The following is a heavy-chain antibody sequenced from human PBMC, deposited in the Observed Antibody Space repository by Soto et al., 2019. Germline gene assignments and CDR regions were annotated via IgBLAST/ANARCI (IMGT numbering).Heavy chain of an antibody. D-gene: IGHD3-10*01. CDR3: VRNLHYYGSDNWFDP. V-gene: IGHV3-72*01. CDR1: GFTFSDHY. CDR2: TRNKANSYTT. J-gene: IGHJ5*02. Sequence: EVQLVESGGGLVQPGGSLRLSCAASGFTFSDHYMDWVRQAPGKGLEWVGRTRNKANSYTTEYAASVKGRFTISRDDSNNSLYLQMYSLKTEDTAGYYCVRNLHYYGSDNWFDPWGQGTLVTVSS.